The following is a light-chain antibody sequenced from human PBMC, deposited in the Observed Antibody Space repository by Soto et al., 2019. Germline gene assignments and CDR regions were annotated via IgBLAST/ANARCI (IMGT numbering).Light chain of an antibody. Sequence: DSQMTQCPSSLAASLREGVTITCRASQSITTYLNWCRQKPGKAPKLLIYAASSLQSGVPSRFSGSGSETEFTLSISSLQPEDFATYFCQQIYSAPLTFGGGTKVDIK. CDR2: AAS. CDR3: QQIYSAPLT. J-gene: IGKJ4*01. V-gene: IGKV1-39*01. CDR1: QSITTY.